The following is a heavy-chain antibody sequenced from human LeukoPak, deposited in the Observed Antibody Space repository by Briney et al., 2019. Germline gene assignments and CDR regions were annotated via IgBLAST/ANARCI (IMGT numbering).Heavy chain of an antibody. J-gene: IGHJ4*02. Sequence: GGSLRLSCAASAITFSSYAMSWVRQAPGKGLEWVGFIRSKAYGGTTEYAASVKGRFTISRDDSKSIAYLQMNSLKTEDTAVYYCTSDYVVDYWGQGTLVTVSS. CDR2: IRSKAYGGTT. CDR1: AITFSSYA. V-gene: IGHV3-49*04. CDR3: TSDYVVDY. D-gene: IGHD3-16*01.